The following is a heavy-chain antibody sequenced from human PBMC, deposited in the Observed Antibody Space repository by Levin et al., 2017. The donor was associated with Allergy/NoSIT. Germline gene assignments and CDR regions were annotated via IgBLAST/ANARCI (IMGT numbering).Heavy chain of an antibody. Sequence: SLKISCAASGFTFDDYAMHWVRQAPGKGLEWVSGISWNSGSIGYADSVKGRFTISRDNAKNSLYLQMNSLRAEDTALYYCAKDSAYSSSWYNDYGMDVWGQGTTVTVSS. V-gene: IGHV3-9*01. D-gene: IGHD6-13*01. CDR3: AKDSAYSSSWYNDYGMDV. J-gene: IGHJ6*02. CDR2: ISWNSGSI. CDR1: GFTFDDYA.